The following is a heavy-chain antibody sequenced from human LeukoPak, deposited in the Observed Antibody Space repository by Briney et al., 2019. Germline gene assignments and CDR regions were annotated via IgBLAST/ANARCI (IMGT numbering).Heavy chain of an antibody. CDR2: IYYSGST. J-gene: IGHJ4*02. CDR1: GGSISSYY. CDR3: ARQRSSGRFDY. D-gene: IGHD6-19*01. Sequence: NASETLSLTCTVSGGSISSYYWSWIRQPPGKGLEWIGYIYYSGSTNYNPSLKSRVTISVDTSKNQFSLKLSSVTAADTAVYYCARQRSSGRFDYWGQGTLVTVSS. V-gene: IGHV4-59*08.